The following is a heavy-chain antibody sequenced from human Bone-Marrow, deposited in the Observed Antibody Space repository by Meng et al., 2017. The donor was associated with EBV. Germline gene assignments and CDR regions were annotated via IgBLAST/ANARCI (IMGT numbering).Heavy chain of an antibody. Sequence: QLQLPESGSGLVKRLQTLSRTRAVLGVSISTGDYSWSWMRQPPGKGLEWVGYIHHSGITYYNPSLKSRVTISVDRSKNLFSLKLSSVTAADTAVYYCARGRGGDFLGYFHHWGQGTLFTVSS. D-gene: IGHD2-21*02. CDR2: IHHSGIT. J-gene: IGHJ1*01. CDR1: GVSISTGDYS. CDR3: ARGRGGDFLGYFHH. V-gene: IGHV4-30-2*01.